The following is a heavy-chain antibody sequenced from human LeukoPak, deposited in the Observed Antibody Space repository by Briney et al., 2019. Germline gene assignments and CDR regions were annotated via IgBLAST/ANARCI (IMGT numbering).Heavy chain of an antibody. D-gene: IGHD4-11*01. CDR1: GFTFSDYY. Sequence: GGSLRLSCAASGFTFSDYYMSWIRRAPGKGLEWLSYISSSGTTIYYTDSVKGRFTISRDNAKNSLYLQMNSLRAEDTAVYYCARGIRQYAKSYFDYWGQGTLVTVSS. CDR3: ARGIRQYAKSYFDY. CDR2: ISSSGTTI. V-gene: IGHV3-11*01. J-gene: IGHJ4*02.